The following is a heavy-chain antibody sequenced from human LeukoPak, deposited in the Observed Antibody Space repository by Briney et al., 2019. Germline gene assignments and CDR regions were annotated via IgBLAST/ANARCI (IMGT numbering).Heavy chain of an antibody. CDR3: ANAPYFYYYYMDV. Sequence: SVKVSCKASGATFSSYAINWVRQAPGQGLEWMGGIIPLFGTATYAQKFQGRITITTDESTSTDYMELSSLRSEDTAGYYCANAPYFYYYYMDVWGEGTTVTVSS. CDR1: GATFSSYA. CDR2: IIPLFGTA. V-gene: IGHV1-69*05. J-gene: IGHJ6*03. D-gene: IGHD2-8*01.